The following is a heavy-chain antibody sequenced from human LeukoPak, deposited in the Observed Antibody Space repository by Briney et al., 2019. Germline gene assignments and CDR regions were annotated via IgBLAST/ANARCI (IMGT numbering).Heavy chain of an antibody. CDR3: ARDSGERGSGSYLIAY. D-gene: IGHD3-10*01. CDR1: GYTFTSYG. CDR2: FSGYNGNT. V-gene: IGHV1-18*01. Sequence: ASVKVSCKASGYTFTSYGISWVRQAPGQGLEWMGWFSGYNGNTNYAQKLQGRVTMTTDTSTSTAYMDLRSLRSDDTAVYYCARDSGERGSGSYLIAYWGQGTLVTVSS. J-gene: IGHJ4*02.